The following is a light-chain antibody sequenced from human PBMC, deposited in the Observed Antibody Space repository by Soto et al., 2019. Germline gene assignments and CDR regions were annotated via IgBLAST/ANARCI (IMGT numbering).Light chain of an antibody. V-gene: IGLV1-47*01. CDR3: AAWDGSLSGYV. CDR2: KNN. CDR1: SSNIRGSD. Sequence: QTVVTQPPSASGTPGQRITISCSGSSSNIRGSDVYWYQQLPGTAPKLLIRKNNQRPSGVPDRFSGSKSGTSASLAISGLRSEDEADYYCAAWDGSLSGYVFGAGTQLTVL. J-gene: IGLJ7*01.